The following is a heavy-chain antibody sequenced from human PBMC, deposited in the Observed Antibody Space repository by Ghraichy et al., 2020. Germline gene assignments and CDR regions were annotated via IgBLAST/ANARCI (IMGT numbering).Heavy chain of an antibody. CDR1: GFTLSSYA. CDR2: ISGSGDST. Sequence: GGSLRLSCAASGFTLSSYAMSWVRQAPGKGLEWVSAISGSGDSTYYADSVKGRFTISRDNSKNTVSLQMSSLRVDDTAVYYCAKDRVGRYFVFTPDAFDIWGQGTMVTVSS. V-gene: IGHV3-23*01. CDR3: AKDRVGRYFVFTPDAFDI. J-gene: IGHJ3*02. D-gene: IGHD3-9*01.